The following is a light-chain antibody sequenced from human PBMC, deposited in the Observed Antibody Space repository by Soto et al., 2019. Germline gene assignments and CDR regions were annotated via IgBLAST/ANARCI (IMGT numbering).Light chain of an antibody. Sequence: QSVLTQPPSASGTPGQRVTISCSGSSSNFGNHCISWYQQLPGTAPKLLIYRNNQRPSGVPDRFSGSKSGTSASLAISGLRSEDEADYYCAAWDDSLSGLFGGGTKVTVL. CDR2: RNN. CDR1: SSNFGNHC. J-gene: IGLJ2*01. V-gene: IGLV1-47*01. CDR3: AAWDDSLSGL.